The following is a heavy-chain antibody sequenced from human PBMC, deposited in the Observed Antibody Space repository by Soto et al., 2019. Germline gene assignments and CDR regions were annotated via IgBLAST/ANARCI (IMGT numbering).Heavy chain of an antibody. Sequence: QLQLQESGSGLVKPSQTLSLTCAVSGGSLRSGGYSWIWIRQPPGKVLEWIGYIYHSGSTSYNPALKSRVTISEDRSKNQFSRTLSSATAAGTDVYYCARVTDYWGQGTLVTVSS. CDR2: IYHSGST. CDR1: GGSLRSGGYS. J-gene: IGHJ4*02. V-gene: IGHV4-30-2*01. CDR3: ARVTDY.